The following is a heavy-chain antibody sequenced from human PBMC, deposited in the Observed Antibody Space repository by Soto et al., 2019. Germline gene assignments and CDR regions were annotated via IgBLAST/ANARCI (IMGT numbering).Heavy chain of an antibody. V-gene: IGHV1-18*01. CDR1: GFTFTMYG. J-gene: IGHJ5*02. D-gene: IGHD2-15*01. CDR2: ISAYRGNT. CDR3: ARVVVAATHETDHAS. Sequence: QAQLVQSGADMKTPGDSVKVSCKASGFTFTMYGFSWVRQAPGQGLEWMGWISAYRGNTNYAPKFQDRVTMTTDTSTSTAYMELGSLRSDDTAVYYCARVVVAATHETDHASWGQGTLVIVSS.